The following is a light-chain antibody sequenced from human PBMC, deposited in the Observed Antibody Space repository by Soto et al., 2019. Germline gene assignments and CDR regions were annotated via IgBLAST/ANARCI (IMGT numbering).Light chain of an antibody. J-gene: IGLJ1*01. CDR1: SSDVGSYNL. V-gene: IGLV2-23*01. CDR2: EGS. CDR3: CSYAGSHYL. Sequence: QSVLTQPVSVSGSPGQSITISCTGTSSDVGSYNLVSWYQQHPGKAPKLMIYEGSKRPSGVSNRFSGSKSGNTASLTISGLHAEDEADYYCCSYAGSHYLFGTGTK.